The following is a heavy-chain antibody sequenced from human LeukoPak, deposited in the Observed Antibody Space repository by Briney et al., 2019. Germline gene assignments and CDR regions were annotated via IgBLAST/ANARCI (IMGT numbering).Heavy chain of an antibody. CDR2: IIPIFGTA. CDR3: ARVGSVVVVPAAIEPTSRSGAFDI. V-gene: IGHV1-69*05. J-gene: IGHJ3*02. CDR1: GGTFSSYA. Sequence: ASVKVSCKASGGTFSSYAISWVRQAPGQGLEWMGGIIPIFGTANYAQKFQGRVTVTTDESTSTAYMELSSLRSEDTAVYYCARVGSVVVVPAAIEPTSRSGAFDIWGQGTMVTISS. D-gene: IGHD2-2*01.